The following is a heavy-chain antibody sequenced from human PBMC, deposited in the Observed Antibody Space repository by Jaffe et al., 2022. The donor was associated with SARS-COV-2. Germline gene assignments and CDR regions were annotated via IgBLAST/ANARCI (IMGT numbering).Heavy chain of an antibody. CDR1: GYRFVDYG. D-gene: IGHD3-10*01. CDR2: ISAQNDNA. Sequence: QVQLEQSGPEVKKPGASVKVSCKTSGYRFVDYGISWVRQAPGQGLEWMGWISAQNDNANYAQKFQGRVTMTTYTSTTTAYMELRSLRSDDTAVYYCARDLDTYYYGSGTLKPDYWGQGTLVTVSS. J-gene: IGHJ4*02. CDR3: ARDLDTYYYGSGTLKPDY. V-gene: IGHV1-18*04.